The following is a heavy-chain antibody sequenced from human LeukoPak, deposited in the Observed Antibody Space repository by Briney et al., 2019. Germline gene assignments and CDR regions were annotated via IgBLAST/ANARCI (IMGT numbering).Heavy chain of an antibody. CDR1: GGSINSGSYY. V-gene: IGHV4-61*09. D-gene: IGHD2-2*02. J-gene: IGHJ4*02. CDR3: ARCTSTSCYNFDY. CDR2: IYSTGTT. Sequence: PSETLSLTCTVSGGSINSGSYYWNWIRQSAGKGLEWIGHIYSTGTTNCNPSLKSRVTISLDTSKNQFSLKLNFVTAADTAVYYCARCTSTSCYNFDYWGQGTLVTVSS.